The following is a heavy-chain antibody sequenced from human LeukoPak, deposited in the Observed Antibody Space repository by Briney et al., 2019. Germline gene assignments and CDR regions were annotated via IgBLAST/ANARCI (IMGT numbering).Heavy chain of an antibody. CDR1: GGTFISYA. J-gene: IGHJ5*02. V-gene: IGHV1-69*17. Sequence: SVKVSCKASGGTFISYAISWVGQAPGQGVEWRGGIIPIFGIANYAQKFQGRVTITADKSTSTAYMELSSLRSEHTAVYYCAREGYCSSPSCWKDPWGQGPLVTVSS. CDR3: AREGYCSSPSCWKDP. D-gene: IGHD2-2*01. CDR2: IIPIFGIA.